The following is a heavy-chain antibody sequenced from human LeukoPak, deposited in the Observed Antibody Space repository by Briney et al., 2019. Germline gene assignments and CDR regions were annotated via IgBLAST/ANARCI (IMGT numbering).Heavy chain of an antibody. CDR3: ARAAHYDILTGYYLNFDY. Sequence: GGSLRLSCAASGFTFSSYSMNWVRQAPGKGLEWVSSISSSSSYTYYADSVKGRFTISRDNAKNSLYLQMNSLRAEDTAVYYCARAAHYDILTGYYLNFDYWGQGTLVTVSS. D-gene: IGHD3-9*01. CDR1: GFTFSSYS. J-gene: IGHJ4*02. CDR2: ISSSSSYT. V-gene: IGHV3-21*01.